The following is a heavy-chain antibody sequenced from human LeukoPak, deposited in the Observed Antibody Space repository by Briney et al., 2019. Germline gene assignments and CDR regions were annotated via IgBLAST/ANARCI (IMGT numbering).Heavy chain of an antibody. CDR1: GFTFSSYG. Sequence: GGSLRLSCAASGFTFSSYGMHWVRQAPGKGLEWVAFIRYDGSNKYYADSVKGRFTISRDNAKNSLYLQMNSLRAEDTAVYYCAGAVYYDSSGYYYVDWGQGTLVTVSS. CDR3: AGAVYYDSSGYYYVD. D-gene: IGHD3-22*01. J-gene: IGHJ1*01. V-gene: IGHV3-30*02. CDR2: IRYDGSNK.